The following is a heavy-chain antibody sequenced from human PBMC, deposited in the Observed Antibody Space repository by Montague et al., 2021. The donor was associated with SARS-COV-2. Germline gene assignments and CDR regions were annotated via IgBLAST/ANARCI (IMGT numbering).Heavy chain of an antibody. V-gene: IGHV4-34*01. CDR2: INHSGST. CDR3: ARGGGYSYGALDY. J-gene: IGHJ4*02. Sequence: TLSLTCVVYGGSFSGYYWSWIRRPPGKGLEWIGEINHSGSTNYNPSLKSRVTISVDTSKKQFSLRLNSVTAADTAVYYCARGGGYSYGALDYWGQGTLVTVSS. D-gene: IGHD5-18*01. CDR1: GGSFSGYY.